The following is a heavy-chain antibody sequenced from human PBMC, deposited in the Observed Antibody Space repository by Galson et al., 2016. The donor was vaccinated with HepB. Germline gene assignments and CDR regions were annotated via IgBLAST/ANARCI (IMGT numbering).Heavy chain of an antibody. Sequence: SETLSLTCTVSGGSISSYYWNWIRQPPGRGLEWIGYIYYSGSTKYNPSLKSRVTISVDTSKNHFSLKMSSVTAADTAVYYCARGRGYGSGTYYSYFFDLWGQGTMVTVSS. D-gene: IGHD3-10*01. CDR2: IYYSGST. J-gene: IGHJ3*01. CDR3: ARGRGYGSGTYYSYFFDL. CDR1: GGSISSYY. V-gene: IGHV4-59*01.